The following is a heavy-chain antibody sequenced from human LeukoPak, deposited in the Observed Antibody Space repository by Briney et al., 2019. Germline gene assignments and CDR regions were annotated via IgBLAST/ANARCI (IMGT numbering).Heavy chain of an antibody. D-gene: IGHD3-22*01. J-gene: IGHJ4*02. CDR2: IYYSGST. CDR3: ARVYYYDSSGADGYFDY. Sequence: PSETLSLTCTVSVGSISSYYWSWIRQPPGKGLEWIGYIYYSGSTNYNPSLKSRVTISVDTSKNQFSLKLSSVTAADTAVYYCARVYYYDSSGADGYFDYWGQGTLVTVSS. V-gene: IGHV4-59*01. CDR1: VGSISSYY.